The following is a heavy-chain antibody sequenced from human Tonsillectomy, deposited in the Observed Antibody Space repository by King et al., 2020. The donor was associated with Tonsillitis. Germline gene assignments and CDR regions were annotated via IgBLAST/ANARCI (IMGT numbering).Heavy chain of an antibody. J-gene: IGHJ4*02. CDR1: GDNFNSSS. V-gene: IGHV1-69*01. Sequence: VQLVESGAEVKKPGSSVRVSCKATGDNFNSSSISWVRQAPGQGLEWMGGISPSFSTRPYAQRFQGRLTITADESTSTAYMELSSLRSEDTATYYCARDGRRYYDSSDLFFDYWGQGTLVAVSS. CDR2: ISPSFSTR. D-gene: IGHD3-22*01. CDR3: ARDGRRYYDSSDLFFDY.